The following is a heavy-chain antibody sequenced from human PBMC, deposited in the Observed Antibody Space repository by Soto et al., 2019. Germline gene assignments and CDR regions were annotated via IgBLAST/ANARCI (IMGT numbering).Heavy chain of an antibody. Sequence: QVQLVESGGGVVQPGRSLRLSCAASGFTFSSYGMNWVRQAPGKGLEWVAVISYDGSNKYYADSVKGRFTISRDNSKNPLYLQMNSLRAEDTAVYYCAKLGIAAAGKGYWGQGTLVTVSS. CDR2: ISYDGSNK. J-gene: IGHJ4*02. CDR1: GFTFSSYG. CDR3: AKLGIAAAGKGY. D-gene: IGHD6-13*01. V-gene: IGHV3-30*18.